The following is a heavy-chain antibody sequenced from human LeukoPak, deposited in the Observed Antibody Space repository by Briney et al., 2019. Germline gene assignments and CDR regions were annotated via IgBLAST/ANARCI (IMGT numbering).Heavy chain of an antibody. CDR1: GYTFTSNY. J-gene: IGHJ6*03. CDR3: AMNYGAYHLRMDV. V-gene: IGHV1-8*02. CDR2: MNPNSGNT. D-gene: IGHD4-17*01. Sequence: ASVKVSCKAFGYTFTSNYMHWVRQAPGQGLEWMGWMNPNSGNTGYAQKFQGRVTMTRNTSISTAYMELSSLRSEDTAVYYCAMNYGAYHLRMDVWGKGTTVTISS.